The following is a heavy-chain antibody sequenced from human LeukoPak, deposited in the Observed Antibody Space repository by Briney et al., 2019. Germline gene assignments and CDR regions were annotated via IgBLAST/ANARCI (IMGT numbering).Heavy chain of an antibody. Sequence: ASVKVSCKASGGTFSSYAISWVRQAPGRGLEWMGGIIPIFGTANYAQKFQGRVTITADESTSTAYMELSSLRSEDTAVYYCARAPHYGSGSYCDYWGQGTLVTVSS. CDR2: IIPIFGTA. D-gene: IGHD3-10*01. V-gene: IGHV1-69*13. J-gene: IGHJ4*02. CDR1: GGTFSSYA. CDR3: ARAPHYGSGSYCDY.